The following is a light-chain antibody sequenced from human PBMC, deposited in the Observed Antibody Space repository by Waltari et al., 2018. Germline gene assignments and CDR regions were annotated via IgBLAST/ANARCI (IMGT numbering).Light chain of an antibody. Sequence: QSALTPPASVSGSLGQSITIPCTGTSSHIGGYNYAYWYQQHPGKAPNLIIDDVSNRPSGVSNRFSGSKSGNTASLTISGLRADDEADYYCSSYSTSTTLGVFGTGTKVTVL. J-gene: IGLJ1*01. V-gene: IGLV2-14*01. CDR1: SSHIGGYNY. CDR2: DVS. CDR3: SSYSTSTTLGV.